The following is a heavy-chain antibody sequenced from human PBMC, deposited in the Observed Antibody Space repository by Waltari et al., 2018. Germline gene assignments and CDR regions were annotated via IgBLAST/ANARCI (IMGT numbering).Heavy chain of an antibody. J-gene: IGHJ4*02. CDR3: ARETITMIVVVIAGTFDY. D-gene: IGHD3-22*01. CDR2: IYYSGST. Sequence: QLQLQESVPGLVKPSETLSLTCTVSGGSISSSSYYWGWIRQPPGKGLEWIGSIYYSGSTYYNPSLKSRVTISVDTSKNQFSLKLSSVTAADTAVYYCARETITMIVVVIAGTFDYWGQGTLVTVSS. V-gene: IGHV4-39*02. CDR1: GGSISSSSYY.